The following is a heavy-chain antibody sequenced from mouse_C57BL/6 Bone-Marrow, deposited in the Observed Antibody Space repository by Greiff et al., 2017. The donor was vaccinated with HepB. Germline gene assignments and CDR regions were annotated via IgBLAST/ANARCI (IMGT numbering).Heavy chain of an antibody. Sequence: QVQLQQPGAELVKPGASVKMSCKASGYTFTSYWITWVKQRPGQGLEWIGDIYPGSGSTNYNEKFKSKATLTVDTSSSTAYMQLSSLTSEDSAVYYCERDIYYGNPWYFDVWGTGTTVTVSS. V-gene: IGHV1-55*01. D-gene: IGHD2-1*01. CDR2: IYPGSGST. J-gene: IGHJ1*03. CDR3: ERDIYYGNPWYFDV. CDR1: GYTFTSYW.